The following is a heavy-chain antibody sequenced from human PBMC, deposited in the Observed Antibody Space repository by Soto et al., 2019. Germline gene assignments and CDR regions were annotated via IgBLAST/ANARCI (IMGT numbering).Heavy chain of an antibody. D-gene: IGHD6-25*01. CDR2: ISGGGDII. Sequence: QVQLVESGGGLVKPGGSLRLSCAASGFTFSDHYMTWIRQAPGKGPEWLSYISGGGDIISYADSVKGRFIISRDNAKRSLYLQMNSRTVEDTAVYYCSRAPRLADYWGQGTLVTVSS. V-gene: IGHV3-11*01. CDR1: GFTFSDHY. J-gene: IGHJ4*02. CDR3: SRAPRLADY.